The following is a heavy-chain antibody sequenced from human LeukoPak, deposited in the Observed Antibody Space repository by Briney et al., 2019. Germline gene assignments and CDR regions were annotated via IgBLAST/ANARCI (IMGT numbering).Heavy chain of an antibody. CDR2: IYYSGST. CDR3: ARHGGIAAAHIDY. V-gene: IGHV4-59*08. D-gene: IGHD6-13*01. CDR1: GGSLSSYY. J-gene: IGHJ4*02. Sequence: PSETLSLTCTVSGGSLSSYYWSWIRQPPGKGLEWIGYIYYSGSTNYNPSLKSRVTISVDTSKNQFSLKLSSVTAADTAVYYCARHGGIAAAHIDYWGQGTLVTVSS.